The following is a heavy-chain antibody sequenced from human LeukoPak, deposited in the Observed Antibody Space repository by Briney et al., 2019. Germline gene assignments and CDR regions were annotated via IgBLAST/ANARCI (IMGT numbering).Heavy chain of an antibody. CDR1: GFTISNHW. J-gene: IGHJ4*02. CDR3: TRAVAGGYDY. CDR2: INSDGSTI. V-gene: IGHV3-74*01. D-gene: IGHD6-19*01. Sequence: GGSLRLSCVASGFTISNHWMHWVRQAPGKGLVCVSRINSDGSTISYADSVKGRFTISRDTAENTLYLQMNSLTTEDTAIYYCTRAVAGGYDYWGQGTLVTVSS.